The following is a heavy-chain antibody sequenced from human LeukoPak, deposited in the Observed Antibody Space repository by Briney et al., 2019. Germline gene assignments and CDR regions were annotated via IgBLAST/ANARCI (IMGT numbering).Heavy chain of an antibody. CDR3: TRNHYDFWSNYYIYYYYMDV. D-gene: IGHD3-3*01. CDR1: GFTFGDYA. V-gene: IGHV3-49*04. Sequence: GGSLRLSCTASGFTFGDYAMSWVRQAPGKGLEWVGFIRNKAYGGTTEYAASVKGRFTISRDDSKSIAYLQMNSLKTEDTAVYYCTRNHYDFWSNYYIYYYYMDVWGKGTTVTVSS. J-gene: IGHJ6*03. CDR2: IRNKAYGGTT.